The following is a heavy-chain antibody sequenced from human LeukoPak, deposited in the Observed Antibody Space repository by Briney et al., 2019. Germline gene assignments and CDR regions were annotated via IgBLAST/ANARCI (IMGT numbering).Heavy chain of an antibody. CDR1: GFTFSSYA. V-gene: IGHV3-23*01. D-gene: IGHD3-22*01. CDR3: AKDRPNFHENSGHYYRRDGDS. J-gene: IGHJ5*01. Sequence: GGSLRLSCAASGFTFSSYAMSWVRQAPGKGLEWVASMCGTAGCTFYPDSVKGRFTISRDNSKNVLYLRMNSLTAEDTAIYYCAKDRPNFHENSGHYYRRDGDSWGQGTLVTVSS. CDR2: MCGTAGCT.